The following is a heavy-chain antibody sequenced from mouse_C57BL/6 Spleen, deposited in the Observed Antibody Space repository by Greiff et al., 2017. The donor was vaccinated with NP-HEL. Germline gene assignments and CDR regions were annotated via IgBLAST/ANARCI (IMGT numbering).Heavy chain of an antibody. CDR1: GYTFTSYW. CDR2: IDPSDSET. CDR3: ARSPDLLGFDY. J-gene: IGHJ2*01. Sequence: VQLQQPGAELVRPGSSVKLSCKASGYTFTSYWMHWVKQRPIQGLEWIGNIDPSDSETHYNQKFKDKATLTVDKSSSTAYMQLSSLTSEDSAVYYCARSPDLLGFDYWGQGTTLTVSS. V-gene: IGHV1-52*01. D-gene: IGHD2-1*01.